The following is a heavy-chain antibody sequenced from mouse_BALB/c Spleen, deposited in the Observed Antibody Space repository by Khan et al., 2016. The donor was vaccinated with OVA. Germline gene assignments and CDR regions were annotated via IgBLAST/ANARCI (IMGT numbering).Heavy chain of an antibody. J-gene: IGHJ3*01. Sequence: EVQLQESGPGLVKPSQSLSLTCSVTGYSITSGYFWNWIRQFPGNKLEWMGYIRYDGNSNYNPSLKNRISITRDTSKNQFFLKWNSVTPDDTATYYCARGGSSGPSWFAYWGQGTLVTVSA. CDR1: GYSITSGYF. D-gene: IGHD3-1*01. V-gene: IGHV3-6*02. CDR3: ARGGSSGPSWFAY. CDR2: IRYDGNS.